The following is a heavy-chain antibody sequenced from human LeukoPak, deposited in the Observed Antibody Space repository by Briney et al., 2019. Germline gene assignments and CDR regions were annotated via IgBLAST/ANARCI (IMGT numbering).Heavy chain of an antibody. CDR3: ARGEYHQDGIGYNRFDN. D-gene: IGHD5-24*01. J-gene: IGHJ4*02. CDR2: ISAASRDI. V-gene: IGHV3-48*01. CDR1: GFTFSTYS. Sequence: GGSLRLFCAASGFTFSTYSMSCVRQAPGRGRECISHISAASRDIYYADTVKGRFTIARDNAESSVFLQMRSLRPEDTAVYYCARGEYHQDGIGYNRFDNWGQGALVTVSS.